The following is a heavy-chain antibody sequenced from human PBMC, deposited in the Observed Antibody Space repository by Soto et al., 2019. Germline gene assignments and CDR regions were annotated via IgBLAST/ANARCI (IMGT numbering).Heavy chain of an antibody. D-gene: IGHD6-13*01. CDR1: GGSISSYY. Sequence: QVQLQESGPGLVKPSETLSLTCTVSGGSISSYYWSWIRQPPGKGLEWIGYIYYSGSINYNPSLKSRVTMSVDTSKNQFSLKLSSVTAADTAVYYCASSSWYAAEQYYFDYWGQGTLVTVSS. V-gene: IGHV4-59*01. J-gene: IGHJ4*02. CDR3: ASSSWYAAEQYYFDY. CDR2: IYYSGSI.